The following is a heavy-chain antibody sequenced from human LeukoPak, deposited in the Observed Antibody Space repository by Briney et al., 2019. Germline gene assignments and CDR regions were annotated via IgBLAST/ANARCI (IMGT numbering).Heavy chain of an antibody. D-gene: IGHD5-12*01. CDR3: ATYFTDIVPTGGEFGGYNLFDY. J-gene: IGHJ4*02. CDR1: GGSFSGYY. Sequence: SETLSLTCAVYGGSFSGYYWSWIRQPPGKGLEWIGEINHSGSTNYNPSLKSRVTISVDTSKNQFSLKLSSVTAADTAVYYCATYFTDIVPTGGEFGGYNLFDYWGQGTLATVSS. V-gene: IGHV4-34*01. CDR2: INHSGST.